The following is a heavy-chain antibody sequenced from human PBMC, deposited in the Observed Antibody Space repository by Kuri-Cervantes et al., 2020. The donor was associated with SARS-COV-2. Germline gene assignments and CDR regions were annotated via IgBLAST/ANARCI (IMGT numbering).Heavy chain of an antibody. Sequence: ETLSLTCKGSGYSFTNFWISWVRQMPGKGLEWMGNIDPRDSYTNYSPSFQGHVTISADKSISTAYLQWSSLRASDTAVYFCARHAPPTGIVVVPAAIYYGMDVWGQGTTVTVSS. V-gene: IGHV5-10-1*01. CDR3: ARHAPPTGIVVVPAAIYYGMDV. CDR2: IDPRDSYT. D-gene: IGHD2-2*01. CDR1: GYSFTNFW. J-gene: IGHJ6*02.